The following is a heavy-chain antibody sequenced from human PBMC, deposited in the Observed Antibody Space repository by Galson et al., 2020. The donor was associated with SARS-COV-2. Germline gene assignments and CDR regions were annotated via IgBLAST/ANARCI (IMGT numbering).Heavy chain of an antibody. D-gene: IGHD4-17*01. CDR3: ARDPAPLYGDNYYYGMDV. V-gene: IGHV4-59*01. CDR2: ISYCGSA. J-gene: IGHJ6*02. Sequence: ETSETLSLTCSVSDGPMSSYYWSWIRQPPGKGLEWIGYISYCGSANYNPSLRSRVTISVDLSKNQFSLKVTSVTAADTAVYYCARDPAPLYGDNYYYGMDVWGRGTTVTVPS. CDR1: DGPMSSYY.